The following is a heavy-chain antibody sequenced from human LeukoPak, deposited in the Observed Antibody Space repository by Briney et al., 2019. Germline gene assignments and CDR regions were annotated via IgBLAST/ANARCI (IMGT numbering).Heavy chain of an antibody. D-gene: IGHD3-10*01. J-gene: IGHJ4*02. Sequence: ASVKVSCKVSGYTLTELSMHWVRQAPGKGLEWMGGFDPEDGETIYAQKFQGRVTMTEDTSTDTAYMELSSLRSEDTAVYYCATVGGGKYYFDYWGQGTLVTVSS. V-gene: IGHV1-24*01. CDR2: FDPEDGET. CDR1: GYTLTELS. CDR3: ATVGGGKYYFDY.